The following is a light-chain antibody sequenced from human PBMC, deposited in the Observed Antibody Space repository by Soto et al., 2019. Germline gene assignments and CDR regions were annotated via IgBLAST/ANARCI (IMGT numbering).Light chain of an antibody. V-gene: IGLV2-14*01. J-gene: IGLJ1*01. CDR3: CSYADNYSYV. Sequence: QSVLTQPASASGSPGQSIIISCSGTSSDIGAYNFVAWYQQHPGKAPKLIIYGVTNRPSGVSNRFSGSKSGNTASLTISGLQAEDQPHYHCCSYADNYSYVFGTGTKVTVL. CDR1: SSDIGAYNF. CDR2: GVT.